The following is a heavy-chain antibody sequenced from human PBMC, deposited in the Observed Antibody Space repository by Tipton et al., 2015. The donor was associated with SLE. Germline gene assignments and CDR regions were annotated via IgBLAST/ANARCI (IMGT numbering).Heavy chain of an antibody. D-gene: IGHD1-26*01. CDR1: GGSITSLY. J-gene: IGHJ4*02. Sequence: TLSLTCTVSGGSITSLYWSWIRQPPGKGLEWIGYIYYSGSAYYNPSLKSRVTISVDTSKNQFSLKLSSVTAADTAVYYCARPFLSGSSLFDYWGQGTLVTVSS. CDR2: IYYSGSA. CDR3: ARPFLSGSSLFDY. V-gene: IGHV4-59*04.